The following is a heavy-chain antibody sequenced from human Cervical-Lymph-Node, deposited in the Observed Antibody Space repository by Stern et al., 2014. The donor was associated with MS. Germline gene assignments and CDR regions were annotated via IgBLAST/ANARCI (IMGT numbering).Heavy chain of an antibody. V-gene: IGHV3-33*01. CDR2: IWYDGSNR. J-gene: IGHJ1*01. CDR1: GFTFSSSG. CDR3: ARAGGNTAEYFQH. Sequence: VKLEESGGGVVQPGRSLRLSCAASGFTFSSSGMHWVRQAPGKGLEWLAIIWYDGSNRYYADSVKGRFTISRDNSKNTLYLQMNSLRAEDTAVYYCARAGGNTAEYFQHWGQGTLVTVSS. D-gene: IGHD4-23*01.